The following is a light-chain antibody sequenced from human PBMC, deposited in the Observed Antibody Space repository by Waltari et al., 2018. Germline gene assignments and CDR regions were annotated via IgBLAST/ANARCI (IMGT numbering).Light chain of an antibody. CDR3: AAWDDRLSGWV. CDR1: SSNIGSHY. J-gene: IGLJ3*02. Sequence: QSVLSQPPSASGTPGQRVTISCSGSSSNIGSHYVYWYQQLPGTAPKRPIYRNKQRPSGVPGRFSGSKSGPSASLAISGLRAEDEADYYCAAWDDRLSGWVFGGGTKLTVL. V-gene: IGLV1-47*01. CDR2: RNK.